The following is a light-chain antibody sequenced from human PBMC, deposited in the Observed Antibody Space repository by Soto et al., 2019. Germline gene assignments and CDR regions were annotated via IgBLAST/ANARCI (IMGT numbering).Light chain of an antibody. CDR3: QVWDSSTYHQV. Sequence: SYELTQPPSVSVAPGQTASITCEGANIGIKSVHWYQQKPGLAPVVVVCDDSDRPSGIPERFSGSNSGNTATLTITRVEVGDGADYYCQVWDSSTYHQVFGGGTKLTVL. CDR2: DDS. CDR1: NIGIKS. V-gene: IGLV3-21*02. J-gene: IGLJ3*02.